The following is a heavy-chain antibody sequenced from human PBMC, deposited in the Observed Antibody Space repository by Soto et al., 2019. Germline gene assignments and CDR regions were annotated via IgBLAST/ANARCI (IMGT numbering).Heavy chain of an antibody. Sequence: QVQLVESGGGVVQPGRSLRLSCAASGFTFSSYAMHWVRQAPGKGLEWVAVISYDGSNKYYADSVKGRFTISRDNSKKAPELQMNSLRAADKPGYYWARNAGDTAMVKAGGMDVGRQGPTVTVSS. CDR2: ISYDGSNK. CDR3: ARNAGDTAMVKAGGMDV. D-gene: IGHD5-18*01. J-gene: IGHJ6*02. V-gene: IGHV3-30-3*01. CDR1: GFTFSSYA.